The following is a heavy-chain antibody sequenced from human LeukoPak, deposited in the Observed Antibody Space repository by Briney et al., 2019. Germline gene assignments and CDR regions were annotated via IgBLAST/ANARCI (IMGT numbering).Heavy chain of an antibody. Sequence: HPGGSLRLSCAASGFTFSSYAMHWVRQAPGKGLEWVAVISYDGTNKYYADSVKGRFTISRDNSKNTLYLQMNSLRAEDTAVYYCARSAAAGPTDYWGQGTLVTVSS. D-gene: IGHD6-13*01. CDR2: ISYDGTNK. J-gene: IGHJ4*02. CDR3: ARSAAAGPTDY. CDR1: GFTFSSYA. V-gene: IGHV3-30*04.